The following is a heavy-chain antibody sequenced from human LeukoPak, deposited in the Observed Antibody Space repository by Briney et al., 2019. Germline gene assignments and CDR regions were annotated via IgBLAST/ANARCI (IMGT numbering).Heavy chain of an antibody. CDR3: ARDGTYTDYDPDFDI. Sequence: GESLKISCKGSGYSFTSYWISWVRQAPGKGLEWVANIKQDGSEKYYVDSVKGRFTISRDNAKNSLYLQMNSLRAEDTAVFYCARDGTYTDYDPDFDIWGQGTLVTVSS. D-gene: IGHD5-12*01. CDR1: GYSFTSYW. CDR2: IKQDGSEK. V-gene: IGHV3-7*04. J-gene: IGHJ4*02.